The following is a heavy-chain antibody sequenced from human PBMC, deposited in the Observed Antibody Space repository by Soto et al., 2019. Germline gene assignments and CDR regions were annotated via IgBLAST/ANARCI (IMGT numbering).Heavy chain of an antibody. Sequence: GGSLRLSCAASGFTFSSYAMSWVRQAPGKGLEWVSAISGSGGSTYYADSVKGRFTISRDNSKNTLYLQMNSLRAEDTAVYYCAKAVLSSGWYMPFDYWGQGTLVTVSS. CDR1: GFTFSSYA. CDR3: AKAVLSSGWYMPFDY. J-gene: IGHJ4*02. V-gene: IGHV3-23*01. CDR2: ISGSGGST. D-gene: IGHD6-19*01.